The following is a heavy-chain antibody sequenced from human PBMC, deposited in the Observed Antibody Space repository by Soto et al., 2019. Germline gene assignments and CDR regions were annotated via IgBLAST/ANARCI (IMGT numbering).Heavy chain of an antibody. Sequence: QVQLQESGPGLVKPSQTLSLTCTVSGGSISSGDYYWSWIRQPPGKGLEWIGYIYYSGSTYYNPSLNSRVTISLDTSKHHLSLKLSSVTAADTAVYYCATTVTTPEAPPFDSWGQGTLVTVSS. V-gene: IGHV4-30-4*01. J-gene: IGHJ4*02. CDR1: GGSISSGDYY. D-gene: IGHD4-4*01. CDR3: ATTVTTPEAPPFDS. CDR2: IYYSGST.